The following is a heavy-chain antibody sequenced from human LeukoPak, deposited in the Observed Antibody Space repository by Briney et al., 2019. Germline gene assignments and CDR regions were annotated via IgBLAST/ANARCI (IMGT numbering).Heavy chain of an antibody. V-gene: IGHV1-18*01. D-gene: IGHD1-26*01. CDR3: ARGPQWELARVWFDP. Sequence: ASVKVSCKASGYTFTSYGISWVRQAPGQGLEWMGWISAYNGNTNYAQKLQGRVTMTTDTSTSTAYMELRSLRSDDTAVYYCARGPQWELARVWFDPWGQGTLVTVSS. CDR1: GYTFTSYG. CDR2: ISAYNGNT. J-gene: IGHJ5*02.